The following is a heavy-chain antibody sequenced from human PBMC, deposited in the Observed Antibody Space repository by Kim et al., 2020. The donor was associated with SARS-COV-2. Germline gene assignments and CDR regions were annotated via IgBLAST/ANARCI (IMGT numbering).Heavy chain of an antibody. CDR2: IYYSGST. CDR1: GGSISSYY. V-gene: IGHV4-59*08. Sequence: SETLSLTCTVSGGSISSYYWSWIRQPPGKGLEWIGYIYYSGSTNYNPSLKSRVTISVDTSKNQFSLKLSSVTAADTAVYYCARHDRPIAWFVELMGWFDPGGQGPLVTVSS. D-gene: IGHD3-10*01. J-gene: IGHJ5*02. CDR3: ARHDRPIAWFVELMGWFDP.